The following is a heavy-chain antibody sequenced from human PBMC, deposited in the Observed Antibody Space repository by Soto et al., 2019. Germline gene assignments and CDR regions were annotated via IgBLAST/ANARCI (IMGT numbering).Heavy chain of an antibody. CDR2: IYYSGST. CDR1: GGSISSSSYY. CDR3: ARRVHITIYYFDY. V-gene: IGHV4-39*01. D-gene: IGHD1-20*01. J-gene: IGHJ4*02. Sequence: PSXTLSLTCTVSGGSISSSSYYWCWIRQPPGKGLEWIGSIYYSGSTYYNPSLKSRVTISVDTSKNQFSLKLSSVTAADTAVYYCARRVHITIYYFDYWGQGTLVTVSS.